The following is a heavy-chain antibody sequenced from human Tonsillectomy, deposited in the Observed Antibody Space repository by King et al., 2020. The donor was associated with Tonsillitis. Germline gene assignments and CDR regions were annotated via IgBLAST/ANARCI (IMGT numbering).Heavy chain of an antibody. J-gene: IGHJ2*01. CDR2: IYYSGST. CDR1: GGSISSYY. V-gene: IGHV4-59*08. Sequence: QLQESGPGLVKPSETLSLTCTVSGGSISSYYWSWIRQPPGKGLAWIGYIYYSGSTNYNPSLKSRVTISVDTSKNQFSLKLSSVTAADTAVYYCARHPPKTGGYWYFDLWGRGTLVTVSS. D-gene: IGHD7-27*01. CDR3: ARHPPKTGGYWYFDL.